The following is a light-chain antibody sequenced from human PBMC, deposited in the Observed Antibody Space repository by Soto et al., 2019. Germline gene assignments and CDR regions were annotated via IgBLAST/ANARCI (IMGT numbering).Light chain of an antibody. Sequence: QSVLTQPPSVSGAPGQRVAISCTGSSSNIGTDYDVHWYQQLPGAAPKLLIYGNNNRPSGVPDRFSGSKSGTSASLVITGLQAEDEADYYCQSYDSSLSGLVFGTGTKVTVL. CDR1: SSNIGTDYD. J-gene: IGLJ1*01. V-gene: IGLV1-40*01. CDR3: QSYDSSLSGLV. CDR2: GNN.